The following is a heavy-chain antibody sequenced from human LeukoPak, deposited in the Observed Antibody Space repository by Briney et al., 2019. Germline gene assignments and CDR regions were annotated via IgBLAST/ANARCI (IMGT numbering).Heavy chain of an antibody. CDR2: IKQDGSEK. CDR1: GLTFSTYW. CDR3: AGGIAMVRGGDV. Sequence: QPGWSLRLSCAASGLTFSTYWMTWVRQAPGKGLEWVANIKQDGSEKNYVDSVKGRFTISRDNAKNSLYLQMNSLRVEDTAVYYCAGGIAMVRGGDVWGKGTTVTVSS. J-gene: IGHJ6*04. V-gene: IGHV3-7*01. D-gene: IGHD3-10*01.